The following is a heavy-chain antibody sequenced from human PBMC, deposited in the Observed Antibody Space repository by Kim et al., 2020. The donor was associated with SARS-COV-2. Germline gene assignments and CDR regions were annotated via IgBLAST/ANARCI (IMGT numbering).Heavy chain of an antibody. CDR3: AREDYGGDSRGFDY. CDR2: TFYRSKWYN. D-gene: IGHD2-21*02. CDR1: GDSVSSSSAA. J-gene: IGHJ4*02. Sequence: SQTLSLTCAISGDSVSSSSAAWNWVRQSPLRGLEWLGRTFYRSKWYNEYALSVKSRITINPDTSKNQFSLQLNSVTPEETTVYYCAREDYGGDSRGFDYWGQGTLVTVSS. V-gene: IGHV6-1*01.